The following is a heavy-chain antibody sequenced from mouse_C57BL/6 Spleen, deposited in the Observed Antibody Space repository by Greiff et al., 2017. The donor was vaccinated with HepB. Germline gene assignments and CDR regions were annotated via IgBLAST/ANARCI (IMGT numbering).Heavy chain of an antibody. CDR1: GYAFSSSW. CDR2: IYPGDGDT. V-gene: IGHV1-82*01. Sequence: QVQLQQSGPELVKPGASVKISCKASGYAFSSSWMNWVKQRPGKGLEWIGRIYPGDGDTNYNGKFKGKATLTADKSSSTAYMQLSSLTSEDSAVYFCARSGGGDDGYPSNWGQGTSVTVSS. J-gene: IGHJ4*01. CDR3: ARSGGGDDGYPSN. D-gene: IGHD2-3*01.